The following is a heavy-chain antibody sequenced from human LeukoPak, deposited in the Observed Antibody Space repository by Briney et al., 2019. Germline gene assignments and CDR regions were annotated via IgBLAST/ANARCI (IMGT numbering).Heavy chain of an antibody. CDR1: GGSFSGYY. J-gene: IGHJ6*02. Sequence: SETLSLTCAVYGGSFSGYYWSWIRQPPGKGLEWIGEINHSGSTNYNPSLKSRVTISVDTSKNQFSLKLSSVTAADTAVYYCARGTRDWSYYYYYYGMDVWGQGTTVTVPS. CDR2: INHSGST. CDR3: ARGTRDWSYYYYYYGMDV. V-gene: IGHV4-34*01. D-gene: IGHD3/OR15-3a*01.